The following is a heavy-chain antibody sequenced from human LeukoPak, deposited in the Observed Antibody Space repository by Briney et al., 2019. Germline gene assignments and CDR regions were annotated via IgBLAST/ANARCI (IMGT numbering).Heavy chain of an antibody. V-gene: IGHV3-23*01. CDR2: TSDRGDYI. CDR3: ARKAQYNGHYPLDY. Sequence: GGSLRLPCAASGFTFTSYSMSWVRQAPGKGLEWVSGTSDRGDYIYYADSVKGRFTISRDSSKNTLFLQMNSLRAEDTALYFCARKAQYNGHYPLDYWGQGTLVTVSS. J-gene: IGHJ4*02. CDR1: GFTFTSYS. D-gene: IGHD1-7*01.